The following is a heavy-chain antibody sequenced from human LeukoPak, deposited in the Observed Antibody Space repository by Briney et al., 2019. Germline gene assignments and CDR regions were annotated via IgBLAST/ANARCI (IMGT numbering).Heavy chain of an antibody. CDR3: ARVYFDYYDSSGYDAFDI. CDR1: GYTFTGYY. Sequence: GASVKVSCKASGYTFTGYYMHWVRQAPGQGLEWMGWINPNSGGTNYAQKFQGRVTMTRDTSISTAYMELSRLRSDDTAVYYCARVYFDYYDSSGYDAFDIWGQGTMVTVSS. V-gene: IGHV1-2*02. CDR2: INPNSGGT. J-gene: IGHJ3*02. D-gene: IGHD3-22*01.